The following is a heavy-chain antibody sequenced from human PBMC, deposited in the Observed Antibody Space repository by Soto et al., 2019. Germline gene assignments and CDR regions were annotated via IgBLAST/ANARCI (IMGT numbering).Heavy chain of an antibody. CDR2: ISAYNGNT. J-gene: IGHJ4*02. D-gene: IGHD2-15*01. V-gene: IGHV1-18*01. Sequence: QVQLVQSGAEVKEPGASVKVSCKASGYTFTSYGLNWVRQAPGQGLEWMGWISAYNGNTNYAQKFQGRVTMTTDTPRSTAYMERRSLSSDDTAVYGCARSGSGGYYLDYWGQGTLVTRSA. CDR3: ARSGSGGYYLDY. CDR1: GYTFTSYG.